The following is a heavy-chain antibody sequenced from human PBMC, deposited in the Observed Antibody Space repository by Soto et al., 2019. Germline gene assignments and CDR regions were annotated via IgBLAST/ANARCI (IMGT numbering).Heavy chain of an antibody. D-gene: IGHD2-15*01. CDR3: ARGGGYCSGGSCYPPYYFDY. CDR1: GFTFSSYG. J-gene: IGHJ4*02. CDR2: IWYDGSNK. Sequence: GGSLRLSCAASGFTFSSYGMHWVRQAPGKGLEWVAVIWYDGSNKYYADSVKGRLTISRDNSKNTLYLQMNSLRAEDTAVYYCARGGGYCSGGSCYPPYYFDYWGQGTLVTVSS. V-gene: IGHV3-33*01.